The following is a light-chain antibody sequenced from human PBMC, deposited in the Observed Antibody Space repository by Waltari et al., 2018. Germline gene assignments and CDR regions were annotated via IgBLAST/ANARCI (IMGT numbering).Light chain of an antibody. J-gene: IGKJ2*01. V-gene: IGKV3-20*01. CDR2: GAS. CDR1: QSVSSSY. CDR3: QQYGNSPYT. Sequence: EIVLPQSPGTLSLSPGERATLSCRASQSVSSSYLSWYQQKPGQAPRLLIYGASRRATGIPDRFSGSGSGTDFTLTISRLEPEDFAVYYCQQYGNSPYTFGQGTKLEIK.